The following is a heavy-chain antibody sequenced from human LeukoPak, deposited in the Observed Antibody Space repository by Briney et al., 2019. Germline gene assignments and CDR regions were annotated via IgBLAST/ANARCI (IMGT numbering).Heavy chain of an antibody. V-gene: IGHV3-21*01. Sequence: GGSLRLSCAASGFTFSSYSMNWVRQAPGKGLEWVSSISSSSSYTYYADSVKGRFTISRDNAKNSLYLQMNSLRAEDTAVYYCARAGYCSSTSCYALDYWGQGTLVTVSS. J-gene: IGHJ4*02. CDR3: ARAGYCSSTSCYALDY. CDR2: ISSSSSYT. D-gene: IGHD2-2*03. CDR1: GFTFSSYS.